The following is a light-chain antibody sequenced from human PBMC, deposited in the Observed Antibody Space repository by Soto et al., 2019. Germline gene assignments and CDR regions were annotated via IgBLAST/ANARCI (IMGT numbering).Light chain of an antibody. CDR2: GAS. V-gene: IGKV3-15*01. CDR3: LQYNDWPPKQYT. J-gene: IGKJ2*01. CDR1: QSVSSD. Sequence: EIVMTQSPATLSVSPGERVTLSCRASQSVSSDLAWYQHKPGQAPRLLIYGASTRATTTPARFSGSGSGTEFSLSISRLQSEDFAVYYCLQYNDWPPKQYTFGQGTKLEIK.